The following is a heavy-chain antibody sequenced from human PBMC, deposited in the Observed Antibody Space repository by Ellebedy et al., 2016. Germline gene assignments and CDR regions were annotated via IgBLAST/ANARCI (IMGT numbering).Heavy chain of an antibody. V-gene: IGHV4-38-2*02. CDR1: GYSISSGYY. D-gene: IGHD5-12*01. J-gene: IGHJ4*02. CDR2: IYHSGST. Sequence: SETLSLTXTVSGYSISSGYYWGWIRQPPGKGLEWIGSIYHSGSTYYNPSLKSRVTISVDTSKNQFSLKLSSVTAADTAVYYCATGHGDYWGQGTLVTVSS. CDR3: ATGHGDY.